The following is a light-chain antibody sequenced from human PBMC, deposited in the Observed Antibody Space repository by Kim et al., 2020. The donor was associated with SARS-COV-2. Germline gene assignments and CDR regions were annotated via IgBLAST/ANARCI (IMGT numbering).Light chain of an antibody. CDR3: LQHNSYPIT. V-gene: IGKV1-17*01. Sequence: PSVGDRVTITGRASQDIRNDLGWYQQSPGRAPKRLIYGASSLQSGVPSRFSGSGSGTEFTLTISSLQPEDFATYFCLQHNSYPITFGQGTRLEIK. J-gene: IGKJ5*01. CDR1: QDIRND. CDR2: GAS.